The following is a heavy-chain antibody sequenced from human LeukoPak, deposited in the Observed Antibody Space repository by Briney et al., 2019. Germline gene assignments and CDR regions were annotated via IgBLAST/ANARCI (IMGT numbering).Heavy chain of an antibody. CDR2: ISSSSSYI. V-gene: IGHV3-21*01. J-gene: IGHJ6*02. CDR3: ARDPGGSSAFYYYGMDV. D-gene: IGHD6-19*01. Sequence: PGGSLRLSCAASGFTFSSYSMNWVRQAPGKGLEWVSSISSSSSYIYYADSVKGRFTISRDNAKNSLYLQMNSLRAEDTAVYYCARDPGGSSAFYYYGMDVWGQGTTVTVSS. CDR1: GFTFSSYS.